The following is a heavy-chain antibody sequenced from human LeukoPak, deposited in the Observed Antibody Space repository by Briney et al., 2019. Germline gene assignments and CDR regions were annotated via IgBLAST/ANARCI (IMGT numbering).Heavy chain of an antibody. D-gene: IGHD3-10*01. J-gene: IGHJ4*02. CDR3: AKGRYYVSISDSFDY. V-gene: IGHV3-23*01. Sequence: GGSLRLSCGASGFTFSSYAMSWVRQAPGKGLEWVSVISGSGGSTNYADSVKGRFTISRDNSKNTLYLQMNSLRAEDTAAYYCAKGRYYVSISDSFDYWGQGTLVTVSS. CDR2: ISGSGGST. CDR1: GFTFSSYA.